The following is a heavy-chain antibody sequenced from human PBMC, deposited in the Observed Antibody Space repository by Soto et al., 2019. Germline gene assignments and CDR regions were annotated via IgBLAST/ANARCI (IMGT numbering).Heavy chain of an antibody. J-gene: IGHJ3*02. CDR3: ARHSPQYSFDAFDI. CDR2: IYYSGST. V-gene: IGHV4-59*08. Sequence: SETLSLTCTVSGGSISSYYWSWIRQPPGKGLEWIGYIYYSGSTNYNPSLKSRVTISVDTSKNQFSLKLSSVTAADTAVYYCARHSPQYSFDAFDIWGQGTMVTVSS. CDR1: GGSISSYY. D-gene: IGHD6-6*01.